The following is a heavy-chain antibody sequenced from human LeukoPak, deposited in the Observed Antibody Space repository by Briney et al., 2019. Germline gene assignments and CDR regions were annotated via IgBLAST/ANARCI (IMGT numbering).Heavy chain of an antibody. CDR1: GFTFSSYS. Sequence: GGSLRLSCAASGFTFSSYSMNWVRQAPGKGLEWVSGISGSGGSTYYADSVKGRFSISRDNSKNTLYLQLNSLRVEDTAEYYCAKAHGGSYHSGIDWGQGTLVIVSS. CDR2: ISGSGGST. J-gene: IGHJ4*02. CDR3: AKAHGGSYHSGID. D-gene: IGHD1-26*01. V-gene: IGHV3-23*01.